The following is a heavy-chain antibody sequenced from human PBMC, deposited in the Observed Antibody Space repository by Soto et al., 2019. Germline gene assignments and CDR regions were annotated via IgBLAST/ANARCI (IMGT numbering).Heavy chain of an antibody. CDR1: GFIFRNFG. CDR2: ISGDGNDK. J-gene: IGHJ4*02. V-gene: IGHV3-30*03. Sequence: PGGSLRLSCAASGFIFRNFGMHWVRRAPGKGLEWVATISGDGNDKYYPDSMKGRFTISRDNFNNTLYLQLNSLRPEDTAVYHCVQGASTARQPLDSWGQGVLVTVSS. D-gene: IGHD1-26*01. CDR3: VQGASTARQPLDS.